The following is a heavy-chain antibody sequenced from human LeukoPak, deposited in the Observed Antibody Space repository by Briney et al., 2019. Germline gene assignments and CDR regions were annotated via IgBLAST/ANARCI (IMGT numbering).Heavy chain of an antibody. CDR2: IIPIFGTA. J-gene: IGHJ4*02. Sequence: ASVKVSCKASVGTFSSYAISWVRQAPGQGLEWMGGIIPIFGTANYAQKFQGRVTITADESTSTAYMELSSLRSEDTAVYYCARVELGTGYSSSQPDYWGQGTLVTVSS. CDR3: ARVELGTGYSSSQPDY. CDR1: VGTFSSYA. V-gene: IGHV1-69*13. D-gene: IGHD6-13*01.